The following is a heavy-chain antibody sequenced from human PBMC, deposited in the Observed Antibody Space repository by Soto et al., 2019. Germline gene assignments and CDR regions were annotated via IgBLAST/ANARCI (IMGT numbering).Heavy chain of an antibody. D-gene: IGHD5-18*01. CDR3: ASSRGYSYGYTFDP. Sequence: GGSLRLSCAASGFTFSDYYMSWIRQAPGKGLEWVSYISSSGSTIYYADSVKGRFTISRDNAKNSLYLQMNSLRAEDTAVYYCASSRGYSYGYTFDPWGQGTLVTAPQ. CDR2: ISSSGSTI. J-gene: IGHJ5*02. V-gene: IGHV3-11*01. CDR1: GFTFSDYY.